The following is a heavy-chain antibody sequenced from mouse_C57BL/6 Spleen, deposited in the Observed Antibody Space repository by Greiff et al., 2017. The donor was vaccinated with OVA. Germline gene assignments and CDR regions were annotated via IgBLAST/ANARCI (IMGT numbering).Heavy chain of an antibody. V-gene: IGHV6-3*01. J-gene: IGHJ4*01. CDR3: TGGYDYDGAGYAMDY. CDR1: GFTFSNYW. CDR2: IRVKSDNYAT. Sequence: EVQLQESGGGLVQPGGSMKLSCVASGFTFSNYWMNWVRQSPEKGLEWVAQIRVKSDNYATHYAESVKGRFTISRDDSKSSVYLQMNNLRAEDTGIYYCTGGYDYDGAGYAMDYWGQGTSVTVSS. D-gene: IGHD2-4*01.